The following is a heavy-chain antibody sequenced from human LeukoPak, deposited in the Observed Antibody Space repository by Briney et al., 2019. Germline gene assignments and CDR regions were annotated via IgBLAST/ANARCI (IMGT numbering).Heavy chain of an antibody. CDR2: IYYSGST. CDR1: GGSPSSLS. D-gene: IGHD1-1*01. Sequence: FGTPSLTRPVSGGSPSSLSWRWIRPPPREGLEWIGFIYYSGSTNYSPSLKSRVTISVDTSKNQFSLKLTSVTAADTAVYYCARHGNGAFDIWGQGTMVTVSS. J-gene: IGHJ3*02. V-gene: IGHV4-59*08. CDR3: ARHGNGAFDI.